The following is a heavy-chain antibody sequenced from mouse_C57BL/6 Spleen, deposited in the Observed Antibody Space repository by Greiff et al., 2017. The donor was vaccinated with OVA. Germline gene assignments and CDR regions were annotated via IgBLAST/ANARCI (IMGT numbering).Heavy chain of an antibody. CDR1: GYTFTSYW. J-gene: IGHJ3*01. V-gene: IGHV1-50*01. D-gene: IGHD1-1*01. Sequence: QVQLQQPGAELVKPGASVKLSCKASGYTFTSYWMQWVKQRPGQGLEWIGEIDPSDSYTNYNQKFKGKATLTVDTSSSTAYMQLSSLTSEDSAVYYGARESPNDYGSSPFADWGKGTLVTVS. CDR3: ARESPNDYGSSPFAD. CDR2: IDPSDSYT.